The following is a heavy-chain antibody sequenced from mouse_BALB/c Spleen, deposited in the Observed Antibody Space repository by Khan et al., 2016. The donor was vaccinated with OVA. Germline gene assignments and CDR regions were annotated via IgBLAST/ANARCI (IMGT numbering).Heavy chain of an antibody. CDR1: GYSITSDYA. Sequence: EVQLQESGPGLVKPSQSLSLTCTVTGYSITSDYAWNWIRQFPGNKLEWMGYISYSGRTSYNPSLKSRISITRDTSKNLFFLQLNSVTTEDTATYYCGRLVTITTLVATDFDYWGQGTTLTVSS. CDR2: ISYSGRT. V-gene: IGHV3-2*02. CDR3: GRLVTITTLVATDFDY. D-gene: IGHD1-1*01. J-gene: IGHJ2*01.